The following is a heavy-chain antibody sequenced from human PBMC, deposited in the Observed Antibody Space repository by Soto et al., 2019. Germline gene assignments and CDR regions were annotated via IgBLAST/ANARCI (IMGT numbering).Heavy chain of an antibody. V-gene: IGHV3-30*18. J-gene: IGHJ4*02. D-gene: IGHD3-3*01. CDR2: ISYDGSNK. CDR3: AKDRLEARWLPDY. CDR1: GFTFSSYG. Sequence: GGSLRLSCAASGFTFSSYGMHWVRQAPGKGLEWVAVISYDGSNKYYADSVKGRFTISRDNSKNTLYLQMNSLRAEDTAVYYCAKDRLEARWLPDYWGQGTLVTVSS.